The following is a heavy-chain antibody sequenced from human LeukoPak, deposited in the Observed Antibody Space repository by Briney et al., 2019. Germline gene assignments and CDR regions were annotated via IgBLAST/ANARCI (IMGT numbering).Heavy chain of an antibody. D-gene: IGHD6-6*01. J-gene: IGHJ6*03. Sequence: ASVKVSCKASGGTFSSYAISWVRQAPGQGLEWMGGTIPIFGTANYAQKFQGRVTITTDESTSTAYMELSSLRSEDTAVYYCAFSMAAFYYYYYYMDVWGKGTTVTVSS. CDR3: AFSMAAFYYYYYYMDV. CDR2: TIPIFGTA. CDR1: GGTFSSYA. V-gene: IGHV1-69*05.